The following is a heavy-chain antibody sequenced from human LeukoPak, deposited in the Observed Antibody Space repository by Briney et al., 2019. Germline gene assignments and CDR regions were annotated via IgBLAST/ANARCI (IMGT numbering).Heavy chain of an antibody. CDR1: GYSFTNNY. J-gene: IGHJ4*02. CDR2: INPSGGST. CDR3: ARAWRITMIVVDTAPLDY. Sequence: ASVKVSCKASGYSFTNNYIHWVRQAPGQGLEWMGIINPSGGSTSYAQKFQGRVTMTRDTSTSTVYMELSSLRSEDTAVYYCARAWRITMIVVDTAPLDYWGQGTLVTVSS. V-gene: IGHV1-46*01. D-gene: IGHD3-22*01.